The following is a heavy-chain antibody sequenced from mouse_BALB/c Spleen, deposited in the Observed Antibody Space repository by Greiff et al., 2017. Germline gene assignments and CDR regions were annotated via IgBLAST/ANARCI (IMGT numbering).Heavy chain of an antibody. V-gene: IGHV2-9-2*01. Sequence: QVQLKESGPGLVAPSQSLSITCTVSGFSLTSYDISWIRQPPGKGLEWLGVIWTGGGTNYNSAFMSRLSISKDNSKSQVFLKMNSLQTDDTAIYYCVRAYGNYVWFAYWGQGTLVTVSA. CDR1: GFSLTSYD. J-gene: IGHJ3*01. CDR2: IWTGGGT. CDR3: VRAYGNYVWFAY. D-gene: IGHD2-1*01.